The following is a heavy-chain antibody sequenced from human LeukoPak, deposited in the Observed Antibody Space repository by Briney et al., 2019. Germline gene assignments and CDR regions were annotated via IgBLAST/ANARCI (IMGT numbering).Heavy chain of an antibody. J-gene: IGHJ5*02. V-gene: IGHV4-30-2*01. CDR3: ARSSEGSLDWFDP. D-gene: IGHD3-10*01. Sequence: SETLSLTCAVSGGSISSGGYSWSWIRQPPGKGLEWIGYIYHSGSTYYNPSLKSRVTISVDRSKNQFSLKLSSVTAADTAVYYCARSSEGSLDWFDPWRQGNPVTVSS. CDR1: GGSISSGGYS. CDR2: IYHSGST.